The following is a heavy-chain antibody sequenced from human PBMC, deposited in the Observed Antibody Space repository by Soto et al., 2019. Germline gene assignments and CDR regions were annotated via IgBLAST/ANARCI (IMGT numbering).Heavy chain of an antibody. CDR3: ARAPSPQGPYDYVWGSYRYGGAFDI. CDR2: ISTYNGNT. V-gene: IGHV1-18*04. D-gene: IGHD3-16*02. J-gene: IGHJ3*02. Sequence: GASVKVSCKASGYTFTNYAITWVRQAPGQGLEWMGWISTYNGNTNYAQKFQGRVTMTTDTSTNTASMELRSLKSDDTAVYYCARAPSPQGPYDYVWGSYRYGGAFDIWGQGTMVTVSS. CDR1: GYTFTNYA.